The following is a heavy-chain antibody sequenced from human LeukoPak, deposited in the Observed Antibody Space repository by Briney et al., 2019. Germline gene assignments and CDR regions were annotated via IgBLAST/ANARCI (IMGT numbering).Heavy chain of an antibody. J-gene: IGHJ4*02. V-gene: IGHV1-18*01. CDR3: ARDTKWELLPLDY. CDR1: RYTFTSYA. CDR2: ISAYNGNT. Sequence: ASVKPSCKASRYTFTSYAINSVRQATGHGHGWMGWISAYNGNTNYAQKLHGRVTMTTDTSTSTAYMELRSLRSDDTAVYDCARDTKWELLPLDYWGQGTLVTVSS. D-gene: IGHD1-26*01.